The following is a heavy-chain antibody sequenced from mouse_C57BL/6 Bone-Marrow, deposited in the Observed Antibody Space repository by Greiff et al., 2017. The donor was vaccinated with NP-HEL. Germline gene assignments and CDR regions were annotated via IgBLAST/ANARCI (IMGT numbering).Heavy chain of an antibody. V-gene: IGHV1-76*01. J-gene: IGHJ2*01. CDR1: GYTFTDYY. CDR2: IYPGSGNT. Sequence: QVQLQQPGAELVRPGASVKLSCKASGYTFTDYYINWVKQRPGQGLEWIARIYPGSGNTYYNEKFKGKATLTAEKSSSTAYMQLSSLTSEDSAVYFCARSALHYWGQGTTLTVSS. CDR3: ARSALHY.